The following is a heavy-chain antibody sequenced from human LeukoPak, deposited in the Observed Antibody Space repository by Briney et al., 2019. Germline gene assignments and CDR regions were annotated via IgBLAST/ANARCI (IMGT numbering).Heavy chain of an antibody. CDR1: GFTFSDYY. Sequence: QTGGSLRLSCAASGFTFSDYYMSWIRQAPGKGLEWVSAISGSGGSTYYADSVKGRFTISRDNSKNTLYLQMNSLRAEDTAVYYCAKGPYDYVWGSYRYTSKFDYWGQGTLVTVSS. D-gene: IGHD3-16*02. CDR2: ISGSGGST. J-gene: IGHJ4*02. V-gene: IGHV3-23*01. CDR3: AKGPYDYVWGSYRYTSKFDY.